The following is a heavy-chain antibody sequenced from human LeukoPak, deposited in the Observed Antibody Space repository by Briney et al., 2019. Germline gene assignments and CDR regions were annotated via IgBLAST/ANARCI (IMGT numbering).Heavy chain of an antibody. V-gene: IGHV1-2*02. CDR1: GGTFSSYA. J-gene: IGHJ2*01. D-gene: IGHD4-17*01. CDR3: ASGDYVWYFDL. Sequence: ASVKVSCKASGGTFSSYAISWVRQAPGQGLEWMGWINPNSGGTNYAQKFQGRVTMTRDTSISTAYMELSRLRSDDTAVYYCASGDYVWYFDLWGRGTLVTVSS. CDR2: INPNSGGT.